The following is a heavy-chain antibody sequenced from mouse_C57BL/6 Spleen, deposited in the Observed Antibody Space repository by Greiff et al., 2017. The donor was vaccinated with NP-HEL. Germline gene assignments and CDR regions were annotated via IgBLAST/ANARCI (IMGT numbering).Heavy chain of an antibody. CDR2: IDPEDGET. J-gene: IGHJ3*01. D-gene: IGHD2-2*01. CDR3: ARDVEYGYGQAWFAY. V-gene: IGHV14-2*01. CDR1: GFNINDYY. Sequence: EVQLQESGAELVKPGASVKLSCTASGFNINDYYMHWVKQRTEQGLEWIGRIDPEDGETKYAPKFQGKATITADTSSNTAYLQLSSLTSEDTAVYYCARDVEYGYGQAWFAYWGQGTLVTVSA.